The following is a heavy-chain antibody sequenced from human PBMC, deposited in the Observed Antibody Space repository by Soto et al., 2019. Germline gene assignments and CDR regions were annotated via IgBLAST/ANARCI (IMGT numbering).Heavy chain of an antibody. CDR3: AIHCHYFWSGYLSAYYYYGMDV. Sequence: AETLSLTCTVSGGSISSISYYCGCIRQPPGQGLEWIGSIYYSGSTYYNPSLKSRVTISVDTSKNQFSLKLSSVTAADTAVYYCAIHCHYFWSGYLSAYYYYGMDVWGQGTTVTVSS. CDR2: IYYSGST. CDR1: GGSISSISYY. J-gene: IGHJ6*02. D-gene: IGHD3-3*01. V-gene: IGHV4-39*01.